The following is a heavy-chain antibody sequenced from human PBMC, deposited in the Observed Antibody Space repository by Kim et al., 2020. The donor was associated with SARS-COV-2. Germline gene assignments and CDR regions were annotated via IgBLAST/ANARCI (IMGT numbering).Heavy chain of an antibody. V-gene: IGHV1-69*04. CDR2: IIPILGIA. Sequence: SVKVSCKASGGTFSSYAISWVRQAPGQGLEWMGRIIPILGIANYAQKFQGRVTITADKSTSTAYMELSSLRSEDTAVYYCASLLTGTNWSFDYWGQGTLVTVSS. CDR1: GGTFSSYA. CDR3: ASLLTGTNWSFDY. J-gene: IGHJ4*02. D-gene: IGHD1-20*01.